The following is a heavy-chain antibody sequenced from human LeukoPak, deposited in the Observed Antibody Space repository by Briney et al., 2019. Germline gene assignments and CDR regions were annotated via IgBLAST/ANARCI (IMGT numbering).Heavy chain of an antibody. Sequence: GGSLRLSCAASGFTVSTNYMNWVRQAPGKGLEWVSGLYVDGTTYYADSVRGRFTISRDNSKNTLYLQMNSLRAEDTAVYYCAKDPSDYVGAFDIWGQGTMVSVSS. CDR3: AKDPSDYVGAFDI. D-gene: IGHD4-23*01. CDR2: LYVDGTT. J-gene: IGHJ3*02. V-gene: IGHV3-53*01. CDR1: GFTVSTNY.